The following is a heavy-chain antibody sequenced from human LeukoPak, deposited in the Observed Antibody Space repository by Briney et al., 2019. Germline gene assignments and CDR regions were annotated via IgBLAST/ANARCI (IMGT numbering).Heavy chain of an antibody. Sequence: SETLSLTCAVSGGSFSGYYWSWIRQPPGKGLEWIGEINHSGSTNYNPSLKSRVTISVDTSKNQSSLKLSSVTAADTGVYYCARGGRITIFGPSGRPHAFDIWGQGTMVTVSS. D-gene: IGHD3-3*01. V-gene: IGHV4-34*01. CDR3: ARGGRITIFGPSGRPHAFDI. CDR2: INHSGST. J-gene: IGHJ3*02. CDR1: GGSFSGYY.